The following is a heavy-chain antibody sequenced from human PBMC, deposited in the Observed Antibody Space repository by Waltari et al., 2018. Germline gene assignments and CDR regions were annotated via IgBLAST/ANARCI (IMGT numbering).Heavy chain of an antibody. CDR1: GFTFSSYS. J-gene: IGHJ4*02. Sequence: EVQLVESGGGLVKPGGSLRLSCAASGFTFSSYSMNWVRQAPGKGLEWVSSISSSSSYIYYADSVKGRFTISRDNAKNSLYLQMNSLRAEDTAVYYCARWGVRGVITPTSNWGQGTLVTVSS. CDR3: ARWGVRGVITPTSN. CDR2: ISSSSSYI. V-gene: IGHV3-21*01. D-gene: IGHD3-10*01.